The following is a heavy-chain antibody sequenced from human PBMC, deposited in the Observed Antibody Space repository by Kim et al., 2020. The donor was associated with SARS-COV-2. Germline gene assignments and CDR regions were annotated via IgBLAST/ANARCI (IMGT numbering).Heavy chain of an antibody. CDR1: GFTFSSYS. Sequence: GGSLRLSCAASGFTFSSYSMNWVRQAPGKGLEWVSSISSISSYIYYADSVKGRFTISRDNAKNSLYLQMNSLRAEDTAVYYCARGDYGSGSYLRAYDWFDTWRQATLVSVSS. J-gene: IGHJ5*02. CDR3: ARGDYGSGSYLRAYDWFDT. V-gene: IGHV3-21*01. CDR2: ISSISSYI. D-gene: IGHD3-10*01.